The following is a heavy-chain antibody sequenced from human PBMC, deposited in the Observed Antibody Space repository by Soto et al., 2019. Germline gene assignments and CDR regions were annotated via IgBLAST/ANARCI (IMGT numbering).Heavy chain of an antibody. D-gene: IGHD3-10*01. V-gene: IGHV5-51*01. CDR2: IFPGDSGT. CDR3: ARLRGLGWFGEQSSFDY. J-gene: IGHJ4*02. CDR1: GYSFTSYW. Sequence: PGESLKISCKGSGYSFTSYWIGWVRQMPGKGLEWMGIIFPGDSGTRYSPSFQGQVTISDDKSISTAYLQLNILKASDTAMYYCARLRGLGWFGEQSSFDYWGQGTLVTVSS.